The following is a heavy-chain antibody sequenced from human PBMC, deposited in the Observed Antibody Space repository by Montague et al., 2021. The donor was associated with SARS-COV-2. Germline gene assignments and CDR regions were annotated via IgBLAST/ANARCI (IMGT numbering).Heavy chain of an antibody. V-gene: IGHV4-59*01. D-gene: IGHD5-12*01. CDR1: GDSISNYY. CDR2: IYYSGST. CDR3: ARRGRKLLPVATTIGGFDI. Sequence: SETLSLTCTVSGDSISNYYWSWIRQPPGKGLEWIGYIYYSGSTNXNPSLKSRVTISVDTSKNQFSLKLSSVTAADTAVYYCARRGRKLLPVATTIGGFDIWGQGTMVTVSS. J-gene: IGHJ3*02.